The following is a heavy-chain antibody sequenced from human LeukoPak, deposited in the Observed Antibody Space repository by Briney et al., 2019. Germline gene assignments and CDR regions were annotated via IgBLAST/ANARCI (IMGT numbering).Heavy chain of an antibody. J-gene: IGHJ6*02. CDR3: ARVGYSYGYYYYGMDV. D-gene: IGHD5-18*01. CDR2: ISSSGSTI. Sequence: PGGSLRLSCAASGFTFSSFEMNWVRQAPGKGLEWVSYISSSGSTINYADSVKGRFTISRDNAKNSLYLQMDSLRGEDTAVYYCARVGYSYGYYYYGMDVWGQGTTVTVSS. V-gene: IGHV3-48*03. CDR1: GFTFSSFE.